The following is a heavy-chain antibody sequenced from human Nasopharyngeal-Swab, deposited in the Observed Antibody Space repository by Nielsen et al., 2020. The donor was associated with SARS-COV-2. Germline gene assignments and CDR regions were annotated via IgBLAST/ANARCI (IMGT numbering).Heavy chain of an antibody. D-gene: IGHD2-2*01. V-gene: IGHV1-18*01. Sequence: ASVKVSCKASGYTFTSYGISWVRQAPGQGLEWMGWISAYNGNTNYAQKLQGRVTMTTDTSTSTAYMGLRSLRSDDTAVYYCAREPPLGYCSSTSCPGWFDPWGQGTLVTVSS. CDR1: GYTFTSYG. CDR3: AREPPLGYCSSTSCPGWFDP. J-gene: IGHJ5*02. CDR2: ISAYNGNT.